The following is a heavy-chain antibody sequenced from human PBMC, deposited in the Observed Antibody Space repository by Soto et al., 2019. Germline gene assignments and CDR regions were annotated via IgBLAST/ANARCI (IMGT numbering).Heavy chain of an antibody. V-gene: IGHV1-69*02. CDR1: GGTFSSNT. CDR2: IIPILGIA. CDR3: ARGVRFWSGYYYRQRPYYYYYMDV. D-gene: IGHD3-3*01. J-gene: IGHJ6*03. Sequence: GASVKVSCTASGGTFSSNTISWVRQAPRQGLEWMGRIIPILGIANYAQKFQDRVTITADKSTSTAYMELSSLRSEDTAVYYCARGVRFWSGYYYRQRPYYYYYMDVWGKGTTVTVSS.